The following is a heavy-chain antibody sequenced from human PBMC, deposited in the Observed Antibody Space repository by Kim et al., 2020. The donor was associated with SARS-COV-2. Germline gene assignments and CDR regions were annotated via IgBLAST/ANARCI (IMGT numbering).Heavy chain of an antibody. Sequence: SGYTNYHPSLKSRLTISLDTSKTQFSLRLTSGSAADTAVYFCARGRGAADPWGQGILVTVSS. D-gene: IGHD3-16*01. CDR2: SGYT. CDR3: ARGRGAADP. V-gene: IGHV4-34*01. J-gene: IGHJ5*02.